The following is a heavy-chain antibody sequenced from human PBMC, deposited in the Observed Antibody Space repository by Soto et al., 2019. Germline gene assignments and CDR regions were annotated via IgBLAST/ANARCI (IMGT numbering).Heavy chain of an antibody. D-gene: IGHD3-10*01. Sequence: QITLKESGPTLVKPTQTLTLTCTFSGFSLSTSGVGVGWIRQPPGKALEWLALIYWDDDKRYSPSLKSRLTITKDTSKNQVVLTMTNMDPVDTATYYCAHRGPVRVRGVIIPFDYWGQGTLVTVSS. J-gene: IGHJ4*02. CDR1: GFSLSTSGVG. V-gene: IGHV2-5*02. CDR2: IYWDDDK. CDR3: AHRGPVRVRGVIIPFDY.